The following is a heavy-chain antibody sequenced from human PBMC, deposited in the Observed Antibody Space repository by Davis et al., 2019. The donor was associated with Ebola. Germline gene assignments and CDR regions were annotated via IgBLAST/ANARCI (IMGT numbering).Heavy chain of an antibody. Sequence: AASVKVSCKASGYTFTSYGISWVRQAPGQGLEWMGWISAYNGNTNYAQKLQGRVTMTTDTSTSTAYMELRSLRSDDTAVYYCARVGGDGSSHLEGLDSWGQGTLVTVSS. J-gene: IGHJ4*02. CDR2: ISAYNGNT. V-gene: IGHV1-18*04. D-gene: IGHD3-16*01. CDR3: ARVGGDGSSHLEGLDS. CDR1: GYTFTSYG.